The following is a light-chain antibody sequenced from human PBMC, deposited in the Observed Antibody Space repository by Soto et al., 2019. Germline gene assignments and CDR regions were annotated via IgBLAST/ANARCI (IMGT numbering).Light chain of an antibody. Sequence: VLTQSPDTLSLSPGERTTLSCRASQNIRGNELAWYQQKPGQPPRLLIYRGSSRAPGIPDRFSGRGSGTEFTLTISRLEPEDFAVYYCQDSGTSAPWTFGQGT. CDR3: QDSGTSAPWT. J-gene: IGKJ1*01. CDR1: QNIRGNE. CDR2: RGS. V-gene: IGKV3-20*01.